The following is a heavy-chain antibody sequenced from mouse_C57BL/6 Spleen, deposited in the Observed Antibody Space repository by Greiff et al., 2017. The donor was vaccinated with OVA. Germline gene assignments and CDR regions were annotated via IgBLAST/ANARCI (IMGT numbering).Heavy chain of an antibody. CDR3: ARRGSNYGFDY. J-gene: IGHJ2*01. CDR2: IYPGDGDT. CDR1: GYAFSSSW. Sequence: VQLQQPGAALVKPGASVQLSCKASGYAFSSSWMNWVKQRPGKGLEWIGRIYPGDGDTNYNGKFKGKATLTADKSSSTAYMQLSSLTSEDSAVYLWARRGSNYGFDYWGQGTTLTVSS. V-gene: IGHV1-82*01. D-gene: IGHD2-5*01.